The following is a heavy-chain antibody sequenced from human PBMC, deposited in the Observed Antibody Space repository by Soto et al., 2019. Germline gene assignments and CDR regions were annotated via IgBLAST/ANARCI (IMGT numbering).Heavy chain of an antibody. CDR3: ARILFGRSVAGGYFYMDV. CDR1: GFSLSNGKVG. D-gene: IGHD6-19*01. Sequence: SGPTLVNPTETLTLACTVSGFSLSNGKVGVSWIRQPPGKALEWLAHIFSNDEKSYRTSLKSRLTISEDTSKSQVVLTMTNVDPVDTATYYCARILFGRSVAGGYFYMDVWGKGTTVTVSS. V-gene: IGHV2-26*01. CDR2: IFSNDEK. J-gene: IGHJ6*03.